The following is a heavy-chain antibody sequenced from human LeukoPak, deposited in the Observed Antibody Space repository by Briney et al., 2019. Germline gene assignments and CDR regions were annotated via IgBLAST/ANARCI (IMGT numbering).Heavy chain of an antibody. CDR3: ASRAFYDSSGLDF. CDR1: GGSIRNYY. Sequence: SSETLSLTCSVSGGSIRNYYWTWIRQPPGKGLEGIGHVSNSGNTKYNPSLKSRVTISIDTSKKHFSLNLSSVSAADTAVYYCASRAFYDSSGLDFWGQGILVTVSS. V-gene: IGHV4-59*08. J-gene: IGHJ4*02. D-gene: IGHD3-22*01. CDR2: VSNSGNT.